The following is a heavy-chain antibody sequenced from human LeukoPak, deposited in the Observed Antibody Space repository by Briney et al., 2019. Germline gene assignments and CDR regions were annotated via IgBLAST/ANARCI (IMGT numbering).Heavy chain of an antibody. D-gene: IGHD3-22*01. J-gene: IGHJ6*03. CDR1: GGSISSYY. V-gene: IGHV4-59*01. CDR3: ARDRKVRGHYYMDV. CDR2: IYYSGST. Sequence: SETLSLTCTVSGGSISSYYWSWIRQPPGKGLEWIGYIYYSGSTNYNPSLKSRVTISVDTSKNQFSLKLSSVTAADTAVYYCARDRKVRGHYYMDVWGKGTTVTVSS.